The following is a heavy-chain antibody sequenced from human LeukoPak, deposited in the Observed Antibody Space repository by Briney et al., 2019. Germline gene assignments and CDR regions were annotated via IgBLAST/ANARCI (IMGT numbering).Heavy chain of an antibody. D-gene: IGHD1-7*01. CDR1: GFTVSSNY. Sequence: PGGSLRLSCAASGFTVSSNYMSWVRQAPGKGLEWVSVIYSGGSTYYADSVKGRFTISRDNSKNTLYLQMNSLRAEDTAVYYCARDKTGTTYGYFDCWGQGTLVTVSS. J-gene: IGHJ4*02. CDR2: IYSGGST. V-gene: IGHV3-66*02. CDR3: ARDKTGTTYGYFDC.